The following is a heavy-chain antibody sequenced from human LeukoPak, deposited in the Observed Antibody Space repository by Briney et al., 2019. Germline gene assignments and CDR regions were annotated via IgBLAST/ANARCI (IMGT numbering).Heavy chain of an antibody. CDR2: IRGSGADT. Sequence: PGGSLRLSYAASGFMFSNYAMTWVRQAPGKGLEWVSSIRGSGADTYYADSVKGRFTISRDNSKNTLSLHMNTLRTEDTAVYYCAKHFTFYGDSRGYYFDYWGQGALVTVSS. V-gene: IGHV3-23*01. J-gene: IGHJ4*02. D-gene: IGHD4-17*01. CDR3: AKHFTFYGDSRGYYFDY. CDR1: GFMFSNYA.